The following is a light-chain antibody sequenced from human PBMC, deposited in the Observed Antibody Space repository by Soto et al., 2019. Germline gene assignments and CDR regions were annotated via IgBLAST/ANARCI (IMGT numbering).Light chain of an antibody. CDR1: QSVVSSSRNKNY. V-gene: IGKV4-1*01. CDR3: QQYYSTPLT. J-gene: IGKJ4*01. CDR2: WAS. Sequence: DIVMTQSPDSLAVSLGERATINCKSSQSVVSSSRNKNYLAWYQQKPGQPPKLLIYWASTRESGVPDRFSGSGSGTDFTLTISSLQAEDVAVYYCQQYYSTPLTFGGGTKVDIK.